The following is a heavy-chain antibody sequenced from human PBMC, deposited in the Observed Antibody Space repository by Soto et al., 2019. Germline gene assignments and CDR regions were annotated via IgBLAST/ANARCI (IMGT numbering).Heavy chain of an antibody. CDR3: ASFVTAMVAFDY. J-gene: IGHJ4*02. D-gene: IGHD5-18*01. V-gene: IGHV1-18*01. Sequence: QVQLVQSGAEVKKPGASVQVSCKASGYTFTSYGIRWVRQAPGQGLEWMGWISAYNGNTNYAQKLQGRVTMTTDTTSRAAYKDLRNLRTNDTAAYYSASFVTAMVAFDYWGQGTLVTVSS. CDR2: ISAYNGNT. CDR1: GYTFTSYG.